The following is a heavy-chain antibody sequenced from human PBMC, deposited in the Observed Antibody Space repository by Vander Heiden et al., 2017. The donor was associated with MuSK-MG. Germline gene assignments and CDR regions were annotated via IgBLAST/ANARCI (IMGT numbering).Heavy chain of an antibody. CDR3: GRGGGAFDI. Sequence: EVQLVESGGGLVKPGGSLRLSCAASGFTFSSYSMNWVRQAPGKGLELVSFISSSRTYIDYPDSVNGRFTISRDNAKNSLYLKMNSLRDEDTAVYYCGRGGGAFDIWGQGTMVSVSS. D-gene: IGHD3-16*01. J-gene: IGHJ3*02. CDR2: ISSSRTYI. V-gene: IGHV3-21*01. CDR1: GFTFSSYS.